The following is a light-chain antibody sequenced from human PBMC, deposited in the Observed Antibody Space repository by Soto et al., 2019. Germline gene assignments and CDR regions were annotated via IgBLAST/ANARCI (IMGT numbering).Light chain of an antibody. J-gene: IGKJ4*01. CDR3: LQHHSYPLT. CDR2: GAS. V-gene: IGKV1-17*01. CDR1: QGIANY. Sequence: DIQMTQSPSSLSASLGDKVTIPFRASQGIANYFAWFQQKPGKVPKRMIYGASNLQSGVPSRFSGSGSGTEFTFTISSLQPEDFATYYCLQHHSYPLTFGGGTKVDIK.